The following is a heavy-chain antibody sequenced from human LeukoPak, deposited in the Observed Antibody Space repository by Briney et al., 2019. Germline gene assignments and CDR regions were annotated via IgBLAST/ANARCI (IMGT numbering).Heavy chain of an antibody. Sequence: SETLSLTCTVSGGSISSSSYYWGWIRQPPGKGLEWIGSIYYSGGTYYNPSLKSRVTISVDTSKNQFSLKPSSVTAADTAVYYCARHEGITMVRSGAFDIWGQGTMVTVSS. V-gene: IGHV4-39*01. CDR1: GGSISSSSYY. CDR3: ARHEGITMVRSGAFDI. D-gene: IGHD3-10*01. J-gene: IGHJ3*02. CDR2: IYYSGGT.